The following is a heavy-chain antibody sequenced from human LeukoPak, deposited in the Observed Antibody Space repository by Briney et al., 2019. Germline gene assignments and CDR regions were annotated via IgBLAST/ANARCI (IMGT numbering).Heavy chain of an antibody. D-gene: IGHD2-21*02. V-gene: IGHV3-33*01. CDR2: IWYDGSKK. J-gene: IGHJ4*02. CDR1: GFIFSSYG. Sequence: GGSLRLSCAASGFIFSSYGMHWVRQAPGKGLEWVAVIWYDGSKKHHADSVKGRFTISRDNSKNTLYLQMNSLRAEDTAVYYCARDGCGGDCYLADCWGQGTLVTVSS. CDR3: ARDGCGGDCYLADC.